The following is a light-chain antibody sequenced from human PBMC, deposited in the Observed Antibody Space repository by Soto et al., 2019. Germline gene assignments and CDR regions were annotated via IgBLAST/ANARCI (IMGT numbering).Light chain of an antibody. CDR3: QQYNSYIS. CDR2: DAS. V-gene: IGKV1-33*01. CDR1: QDISNY. Sequence: DIQMTQSPSSLSASVGDRVTIACQASQDISNYLHWYQQKPGKAPKLLIYDASNLETGVPSRFSGSGSGTDFTFTISSLQPDDFATYYCQQYNSYISFGQGTRLEIK. J-gene: IGKJ5*01.